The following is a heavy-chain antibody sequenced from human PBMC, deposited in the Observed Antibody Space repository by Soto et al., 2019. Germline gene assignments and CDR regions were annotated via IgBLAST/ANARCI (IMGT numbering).Heavy chain of an antibody. CDR3: ARDHPHSYGVYYFDY. Sequence: SETLSLTCPVPGGSISNYYWSWLRQPPGKGLEWIGYIYSSGSTHYNPSLQSRVTISADTSKNQVSLKVRSVTAADTAVYYCARDHPHSYGVYYFDYWGQGTPVTVS. CDR1: GGSISNYY. CDR2: IYSSGST. D-gene: IGHD5-18*01. J-gene: IGHJ4*02. V-gene: IGHV4-59*01.